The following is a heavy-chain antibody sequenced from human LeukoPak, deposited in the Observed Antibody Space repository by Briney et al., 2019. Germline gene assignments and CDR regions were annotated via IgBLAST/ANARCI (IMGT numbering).Heavy chain of an antibody. CDR2: INPNSGGT. Sequence: ASVKVSCKASGYTFAGYYMHWVRQAPGQGLEWMGWINPNSGGTNYAQKFQGRVTMTRDTSISTAYMELSRLRSDDTAVYYCARGLGNPGGRYYYYYCMDVWGKGTTVTVSS. CDR1: GYTFAGYY. V-gene: IGHV1-2*02. CDR3: ARGLGNPGGRYYYYYCMDV. J-gene: IGHJ6*03. D-gene: IGHD4-23*01.